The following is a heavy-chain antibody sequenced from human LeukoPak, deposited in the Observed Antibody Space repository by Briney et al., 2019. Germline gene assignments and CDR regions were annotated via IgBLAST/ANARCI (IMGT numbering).Heavy chain of an antibody. J-gene: IGHJ4*02. V-gene: IGHV1-18*01. CDR1: GYTFTSYG. CDR2: ISAHNGDT. D-gene: IGHD1-26*01. CDR3: ARDLKRTVGATTTSDY. Sequence: GASVKVSCKASGYTFTSYGISWVRQAPGQGLEWIGWISAHNGDTNYAQKFQGRVSMTTDTSTSTGYMELRSLTSDDTAVYYCARDLKRTVGATTTSDYWGQGTLVTVSS.